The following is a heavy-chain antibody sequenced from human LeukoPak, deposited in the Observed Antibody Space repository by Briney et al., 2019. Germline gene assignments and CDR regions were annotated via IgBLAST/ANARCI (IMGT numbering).Heavy chain of an antibody. Sequence: SETLSLTCTVSGGSISSYYWSWIRQPPGKGLEWIGYIYYSGSTNYNPSLKSRVTISVDTSKDQFYLKLSSVTAADTAMYYCARMDGGNSGYFDYWGQGTLVTVSS. D-gene: IGHD4-23*01. CDR2: IYYSGST. CDR3: ARMDGGNSGYFDY. CDR1: GGSISSYY. J-gene: IGHJ4*02. V-gene: IGHV4-59*01.